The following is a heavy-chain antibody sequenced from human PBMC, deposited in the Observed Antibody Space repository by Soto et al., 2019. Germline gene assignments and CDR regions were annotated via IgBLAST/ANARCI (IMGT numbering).Heavy chain of an antibody. CDR1: GYTFTRYT. CDR3: ARGIATGQLDP. CDR2: INLDNGNT. V-gene: IGHV1-3*01. J-gene: IGHJ5*02. D-gene: IGHD2-15*01. Sequence: QVQLVQSGAEVKKPGASVKISCKASGYTFTRYTMNWVRQAPGQRLERMGWINLDNGNTKSSQKYQDRVIITRDTSASTAYMDLSSLRSEDTAVYYCARGIATGQLDPWGQGTLVTVSS.